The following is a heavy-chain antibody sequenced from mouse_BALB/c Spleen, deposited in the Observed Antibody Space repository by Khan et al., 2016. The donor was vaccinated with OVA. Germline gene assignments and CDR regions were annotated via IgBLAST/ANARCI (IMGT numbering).Heavy chain of an antibody. D-gene: IGHD1-2*01. Sequence: EVELVESGGGLMQPGGSRKLSCAASGFTFSDYGMAWVRQAPGKGPEWVAFISDLAYTIYYADTVTGRFTISRENAKNTLYLEMSSLRSEDTAIYYCARGGGTAPFAYWGLGTLVTVSA. J-gene: IGHJ3*01. V-gene: IGHV5-15*02. CDR1: GFTFSDYG. CDR3: ARGGGTAPFAY. CDR2: ISDLAYTI.